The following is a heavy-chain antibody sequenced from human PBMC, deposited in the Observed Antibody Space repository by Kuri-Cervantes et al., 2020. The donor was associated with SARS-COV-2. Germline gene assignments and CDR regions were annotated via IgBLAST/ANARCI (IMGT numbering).Heavy chain of an antibody. V-gene: IGHV4-4*07. CDR2: IYTSGST. J-gene: IGHJ5*02. CDR3: ARSANSGYYGFWFDP. D-gene: IGHD3-22*01. CDR1: GGSISSYY. Sequence: GSLRPSCPVAGGSISSYYWSWVRQLAGKGLEWSGRIYTSGSTNYNPSLKSRVTISVDTSKNQFSLKLSSVTAADTAVYYCARSANSGYYGFWFDPWGQGDLVTVSS.